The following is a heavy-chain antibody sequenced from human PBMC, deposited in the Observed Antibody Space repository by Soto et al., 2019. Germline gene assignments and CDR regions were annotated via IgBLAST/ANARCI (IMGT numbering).Heavy chain of an antibody. V-gene: IGHV1-69*13. Sequence: SVKVSCKASGGTFSSYAISWVRQAPGQGLEWMGGIIPIFGTANYAQKFQGRVTITADESTSTAYMELSSLRSEDTAVYYCATSIGTYCSGGSCYSNYYYYGMDVWGQGTTVTVSS. J-gene: IGHJ6*02. CDR1: GGTFSSYA. D-gene: IGHD2-15*01. CDR2: IIPIFGTA. CDR3: ATSIGTYCSGGSCYSNYYYYGMDV.